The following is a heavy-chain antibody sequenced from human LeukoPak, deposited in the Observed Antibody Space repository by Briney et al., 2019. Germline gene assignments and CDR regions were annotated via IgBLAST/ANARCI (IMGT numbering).Heavy chain of an antibody. CDR2: IYYSGST. Sequence: SETLSLTCTVCGGSISSYYWSWIRQPPGKGLEWIGYIYYSGSTNYNPSLKSRVSISVDTSKNQFSLKLSSVTAADTAVYYCARTGSTVTMLYPFDHWGQGTLVTVSS. CDR1: GGSISSYY. J-gene: IGHJ4*02. D-gene: IGHD4-17*01. V-gene: IGHV4-59*01. CDR3: ARTGSTVTMLYPFDH.